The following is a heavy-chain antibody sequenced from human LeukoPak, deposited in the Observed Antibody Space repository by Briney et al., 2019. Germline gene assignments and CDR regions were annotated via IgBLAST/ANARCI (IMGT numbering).Heavy chain of an antibody. CDR3: AKSYSYYHMDD. CDR1: GFTFSSHP. J-gene: IGHJ6*03. V-gene: IGHV3-23*01. CDR2: IRGSGDST. Sequence: GGSLRLSCTASGFTFSSHPMSWVRLAPGKGLEWVSSIRGSGDSTYYADSVKGRFTISSDNTLYLQMNSLRGDDTAVYYCAKSYSYYHMDDWGKGTSVTVSS.